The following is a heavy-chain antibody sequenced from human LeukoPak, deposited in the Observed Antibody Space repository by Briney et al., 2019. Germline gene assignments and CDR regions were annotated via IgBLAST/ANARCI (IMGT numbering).Heavy chain of an antibody. J-gene: IGHJ3*02. CDR3: ASDRFPGTSIVDAFDI. CDR2: INPSGGST. Sequence: GASVKLSCKASGYTFTSYYMHWVRQSPGQGLGWMGIINPSGGSTSYTQKFQRRVTMTSDTSTSTVSMELSSLRSEAAAVYYCASDRFPGTSIVDAFDIWGQGTMVTVSS. D-gene: IGHD1-7*01. CDR1: GYTFTSYY. V-gene: IGHV1-46*01.